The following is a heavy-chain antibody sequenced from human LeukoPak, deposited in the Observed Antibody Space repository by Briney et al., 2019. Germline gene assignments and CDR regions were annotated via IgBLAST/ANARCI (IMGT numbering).Heavy chain of an antibody. CDR3: ARDFDYYDPWG. Sequence: ASVKVSCKASGYTFTGYYMHWVRQAPGQGLEWMGRINPNSGGTNYAQKFQGRVTVTRVTSISTAYMELSRLRSDDTAVYYCARDFDYYDPWGWGQGTLVTVSS. J-gene: IGHJ4*02. CDR2: INPNSGGT. CDR1: GYTFTGYY. V-gene: IGHV1-2*06. D-gene: IGHD3-22*01.